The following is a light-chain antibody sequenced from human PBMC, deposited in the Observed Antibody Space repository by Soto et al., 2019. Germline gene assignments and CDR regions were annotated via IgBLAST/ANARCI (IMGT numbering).Light chain of an antibody. CDR1: SSNIGNNA. V-gene: IGLV1-36*01. CDR3: ATWDGSLNGVV. CDR2: YDD. J-gene: IGLJ2*01. Sequence: QSVLTQPPSVSEAPRQRVTISCSGSSSNIGNNAVNWYQQLPGKAPKLLIYYDDLLPSGVSDRFSGSKSGTSASLAISGLQSEDETHYYCATWDGSLNGVVFGGGTKLTVL.